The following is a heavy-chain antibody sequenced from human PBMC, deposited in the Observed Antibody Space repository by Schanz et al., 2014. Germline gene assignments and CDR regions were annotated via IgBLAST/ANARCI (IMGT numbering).Heavy chain of an antibody. J-gene: IGHJ2*01. V-gene: IGHV3-30*09. CDR1: GFTFRAYA. CDR3: AREAKWGQWYFDL. Sequence: QAQLVESGGGVVQPGRSLRLSCAASGFTFRAYAMHWVRQAPGKGLEWVALVSFDGTTKYYADSVKGRFAISRDNSKNTLYLQMNSLRTEDTAVYYCAREAKWGQWYFDLWGRGSLVTVSS. D-gene: IGHD1-26*01. CDR2: VSFDGTTK.